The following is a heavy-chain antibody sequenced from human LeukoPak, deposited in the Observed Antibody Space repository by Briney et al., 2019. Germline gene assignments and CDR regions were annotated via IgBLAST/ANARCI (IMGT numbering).Heavy chain of an antibody. V-gene: IGHV3-30*04. CDR2: ILNNGDN. J-gene: IGHJ4*02. D-gene: IGHD3-22*01. Sequence: GGSLRLPCAASGFTFSSYAMHWVRQAPGKGLEWVAVILNNGDNYYADSVKGRFTISRDNSKSTLYLQMNSLRAEDTAVYFCAKDLDSSGDSYWGQGTLVTVSS. CDR1: GFTFSSYA. CDR3: AKDLDSSGDSY.